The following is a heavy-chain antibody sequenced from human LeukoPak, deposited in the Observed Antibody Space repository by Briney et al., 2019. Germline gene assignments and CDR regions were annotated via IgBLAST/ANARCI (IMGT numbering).Heavy chain of an antibody. V-gene: IGHV4-39*01. D-gene: IGHD6-13*01. Sequence: SETLSLTCTVSGGFVSSSSYYWGWIRQPPGKGLEWIGSIYYSGATYYIPSLKSRITISVDTSKNQFSLKLNSVTAADTAVYYCARHGGAAAAIDYWGQGTLVTVSS. J-gene: IGHJ4*02. CDR1: GGFVSSSSYY. CDR2: IYYSGAT. CDR3: ARHGGAAAAIDY.